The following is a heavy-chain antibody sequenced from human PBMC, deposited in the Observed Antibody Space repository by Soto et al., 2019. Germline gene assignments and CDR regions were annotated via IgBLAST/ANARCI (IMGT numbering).Heavy chain of an antibody. CDR1: PGSSSSYY. CDR3: ARGDHNYDILTGLDY. CDR2: IYYSGST. V-gene: IGHV4-59*01. Sequence: PSETLSLTCTVSPGSSSSYYWSWIRQPPGKGLEWIGYIYYSGSTNYNPSLKSRVTISVDTSKNLFSLMLSSVTAADTAVYYCARGDHNYDILTGLDYWGQGTLVTVSS. J-gene: IGHJ4*02. D-gene: IGHD3-9*01.